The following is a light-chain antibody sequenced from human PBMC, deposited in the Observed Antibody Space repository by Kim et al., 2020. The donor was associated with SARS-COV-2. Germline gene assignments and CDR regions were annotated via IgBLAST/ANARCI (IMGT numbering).Light chain of an antibody. CDR1: RSNIGSNV. CDR2: SND. Sequence: GQRVTISCSGGRSNIGSNVVNWYQQLPGTAPKLLIYSNDYRPSGVPARFSGSKSGTSASLAISGLQSEDEADYYCVAWDDSLNGSVFSGGTKVTVL. CDR3: VAWDDSLNGSV. J-gene: IGLJ3*02. V-gene: IGLV1-44*01.